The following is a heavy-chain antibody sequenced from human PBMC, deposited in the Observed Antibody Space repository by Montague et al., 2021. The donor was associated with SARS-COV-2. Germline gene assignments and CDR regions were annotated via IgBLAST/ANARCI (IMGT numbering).Heavy chain of an antibody. J-gene: IGHJ5*02. CDR1: GFSLSTSGVG. V-gene: IGHV2-5*02. CDR3: AHRPSAMVELAS. D-gene: IGHD5-18*01. CDR2: XYWDDDK. Sequence: PALVKPTQTLTLTCTFSGFSLSTSGVGVGWIRQPPGKALEWLALXYWDDDKRYSPSLKSRLTITKDTSKNQVVLTMANMDPVDTATYYCAHRPSAMVELASWGQGTLVTVSS.